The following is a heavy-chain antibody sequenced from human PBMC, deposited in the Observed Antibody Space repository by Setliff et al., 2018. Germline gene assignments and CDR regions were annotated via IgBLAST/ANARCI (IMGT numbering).Heavy chain of an antibody. CDR2: ISGSGVST. V-gene: IGHV3-23*01. CDR3: AKEYSSTWVKAWFDP. Sequence: HPGGSLRLSCAASGFTFRSYAMSWVRQAPGKGLEWVSAISGSGVSTYYADSVKGRFTISRDNSKNTLYLQMNSLRAEDTAVYYCAKEYSSTWVKAWFDPWGQGTLVTVSS. CDR1: GFTFRSYA. D-gene: IGHD6-13*01. J-gene: IGHJ5*02.